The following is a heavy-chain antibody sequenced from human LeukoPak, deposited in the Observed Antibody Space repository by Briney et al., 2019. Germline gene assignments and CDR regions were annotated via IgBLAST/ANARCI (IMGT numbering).Heavy chain of an antibody. J-gene: IGHJ4*02. CDR1: GFTFSSYG. Sequence: PGGSLRLSCAASGFTFSSYGMHWVRQAPGKGLEWVAVISYDGSNKYYADSVKGRFTISRDNSKNTLYPQMNSLRAEDTAVYYCAKSHRYQLLYPDYWGQGTLVTVSS. V-gene: IGHV3-30*18. CDR2: ISYDGSNK. D-gene: IGHD2-2*02. CDR3: AKSHRYQLLYPDY.